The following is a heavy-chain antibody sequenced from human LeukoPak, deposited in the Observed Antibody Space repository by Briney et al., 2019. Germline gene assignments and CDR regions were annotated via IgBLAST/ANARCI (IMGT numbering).Heavy chain of an antibody. V-gene: IGHV3-30*18. Sequence: GGSLRLSCAASGFIFSSYGMHWVRQAPGKGLEWVAVISYDGSNKYYADSVEGQFSISRDNSKNTLYLQMNSLRAEDTAVYYCAKDDRLFGGNDYWGQGTLATVSS. D-gene: IGHD4-23*01. CDR1: GFIFSSYG. CDR3: AKDDRLFGGNDY. CDR2: ISYDGSNK. J-gene: IGHJ4*02.